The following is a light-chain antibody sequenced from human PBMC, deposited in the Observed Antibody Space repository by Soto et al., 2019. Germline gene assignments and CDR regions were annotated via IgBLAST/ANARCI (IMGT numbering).Light chain of an antibody. CDR1: QSISRR. J-gene: IGKJ1*01. CDR2: DAS. V-gene: IGKV1-5*01. Sequence: DIQMTQSPSTLSASVGDRVTITFRASQSISRRLAWYQQKPGKAPKVLIYDASSMESGVPSRFSGSGSGTEFTLTISSLQPEDFATYYCQQHYTYWWTFGQGTKVDIK. CDR3: QQHYTYWWT.